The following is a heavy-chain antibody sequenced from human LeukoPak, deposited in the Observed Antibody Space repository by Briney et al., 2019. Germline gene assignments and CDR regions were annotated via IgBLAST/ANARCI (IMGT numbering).Heavy chain of an antibody. J-gene: IGHJ4*02. CDR1: GGTFSSYA. Sequence: ASVKVSCKASGGTFSSYAISWVRQAPGQGLEWMGRIIPILGIANYAQKFQGRVTITADKSTSTAYMELSSLRSEDTAVYYCARSSYDSSGYYLLLDYWGQGTLVTVSS. V-gene: IGHV1-69*04. CDR2: IIPILGIA. D-gene: IGHD3-22*01. CDR3: ARSSYDSSGYYLLLDY.